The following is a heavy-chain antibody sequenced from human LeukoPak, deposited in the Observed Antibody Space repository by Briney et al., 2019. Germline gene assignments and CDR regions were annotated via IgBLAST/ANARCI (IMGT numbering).Heavy chain of an antibody. D-gene: IGHD2-2*02. CDR1: GYTFTGYY. Sequence: ASVKVSCKASGYTFTGYYMHWARQAPGQGLEWMGWINPNSGGTNYAQKFQGRVTMTRDTSISTAYMELSRLRSDDTAVYYCARVGCSSTSCYTARPNWFDPWGQGTLVTVSS. CDR3: ARVGCSSTSCYTARPNWFDP. J-gene: IGHJ5*02. V-gene: IGHV1-2*02. CDR2: INPNSGGT.